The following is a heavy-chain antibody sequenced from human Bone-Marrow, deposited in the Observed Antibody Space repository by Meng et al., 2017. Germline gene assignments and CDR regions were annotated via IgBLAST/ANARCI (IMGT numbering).Heavy chain of an antibody. CDR3: ARFPPSSGWTDY. J-gene: IGHJ4*02. D-gene: IGHD6-19*01. CDR1: GFTVSSNE. CDR2: ISGDST. Sequence: LKISCAASGFTVSSNEMSWVRQAPGKDLEGGSSISGDSTYYADSGKGRFTISRDNSKNTLYLQMNSLRAEDTAVYYCARFPPSSGWTDYWGQGTPVTVSS. V-gene: IGHV3-38-3*01.